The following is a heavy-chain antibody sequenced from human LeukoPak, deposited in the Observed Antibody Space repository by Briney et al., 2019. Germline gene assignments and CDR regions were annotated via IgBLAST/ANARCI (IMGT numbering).Heavy chain of an antibody. D-gene: IGHD2-15*01. Sequence: GGSLRRSCAASGFTFSNYAMSWVRQAPGKGLEWVSAIGGSGGSTYYADSVKGRFTISRDNSKNTLYLQMSSLRAEDTAVYYCAKPPRYCSGGSCYSDFDYWGQGTLVTVSS. CDR1: GFTFSNYA. CDR2: IGGSGGST. CDR3: AKPPRYCSGGSCYSDFDY. V-gene: IGHV3-23*01. J-gene: IGHJ4*02.